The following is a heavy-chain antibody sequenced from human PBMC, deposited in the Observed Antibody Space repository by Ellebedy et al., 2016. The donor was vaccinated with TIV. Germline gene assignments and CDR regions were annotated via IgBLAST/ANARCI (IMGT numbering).Heavy chain of an antibody. CDR1: GFTFSNAW. Sequence: GESLKISCAASGFTFSNAWMSWVRQAPGKGLEWVGRIKSKTDGGTTDYAAPVKGRFTISRDDSKNTLYLQMNSLKTEDTAVYYCARVGGDLAGFRSYDYWGQGTLVTVSS. V-gene: IGHV3-15*01. CDR2: IKSKTDGGTT. CDR3: ARVGGDLAGFRSYDY. J-gene: IGHJ4*02. D-gene: IGHD3-9*01.